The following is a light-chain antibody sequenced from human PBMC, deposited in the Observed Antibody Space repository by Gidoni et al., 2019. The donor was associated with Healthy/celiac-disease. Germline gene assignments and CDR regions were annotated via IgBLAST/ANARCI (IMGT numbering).Light chain of an antibody. CDR1: SLRSYY. CDR3: NSRDSSGNHYV. J-gene: IGLJ1*01. Sequence: SSELTQDPAVSVALGQTVRITCQGDSLRSYYASWYQQNPGQAPVLVIYGKNNRPSGITDRFSGSSSGNTASLTITGAQAEDEADYYCNSRDSSGNHYVFGTGTKVTVL. V-gene: IGLV3-19*01. CDR2: GKN.